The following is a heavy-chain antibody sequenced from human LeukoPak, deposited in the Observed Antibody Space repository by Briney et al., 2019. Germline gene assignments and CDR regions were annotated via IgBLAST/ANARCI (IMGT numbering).Heavy chain of an antibody. J-gene: IGHJ4*02. Sequence: GGSLRLSCAASGFTFNTFAMSWVRQAPGKGLECVSIINDGGGDTYYADSVKGRFTVSRDNSKNTLYLQMNSLRVEDTAMYYCAKILSAAGTEYWGQGTLVTVSS. CDR3: AKILSAAGTEY. CDR1: GFTFNTFA. V-gene: IGHV3-23*01. D-gene: IGHD6-13*01. CDR2: INDGGGDT.